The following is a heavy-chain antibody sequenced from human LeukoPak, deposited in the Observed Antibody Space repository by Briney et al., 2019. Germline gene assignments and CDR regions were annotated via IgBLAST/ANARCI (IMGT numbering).Heavy chain of an antibody. CDR1: GFTFSSYG. D-gene: IGHD1-26*01. V-gene: IGHV3-30*18. CDR3: AKDGKWELQLPDYFDY. CDR2: ISYDGSNK. J-gene: IGHJ4*02. Sequence: GRSLRLSCAASGFTFSSYGMRWVRQAPGKGLEWVAVISYDGSNKYYADSVKGRFTISRDNSKNTLYLQMNSLRGEDTAVYYCAKDGKWELQLPDYFDYWGQGTLVTVSS.